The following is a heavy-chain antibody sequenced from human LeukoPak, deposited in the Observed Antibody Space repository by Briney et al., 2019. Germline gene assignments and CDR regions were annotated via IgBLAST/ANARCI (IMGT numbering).Heavy chain of an antibody. Sequence: QTGGSLRPSCAASGFTFSSYEMNWVRQAPGKGLEWVSYISSSGSTIYYADSVKGRFTISRDNSKNTLFLQMNSLRAEDTVVYYCAKLDSITMIVVVKSFDYWGQGTLVTVSS. CDR2: ISSSGSTI. CDR3: AKLDSITMIVVVKSFDY. CDR1: GFTFSSYE. D-gene: IGHD3-22*01. J-gene: IGHJ4*02. V-gene: IGHV3-48*03.